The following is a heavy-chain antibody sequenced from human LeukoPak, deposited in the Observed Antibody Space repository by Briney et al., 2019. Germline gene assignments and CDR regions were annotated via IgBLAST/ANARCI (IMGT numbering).Heavy chain of an antibody. CDR2: INQDESKK. D-gene: IGHD2-2*01. V-gene: IGHV3-7*01. Sequence: PGGSLTLLCAASGHTYRHVGMCWLRQSTGEGLEWVANINQDESKKYYADSVKGRFTISRDNAKNSLYLQMSSLTAEDTAIYYCARDHAYRADYWGQGTLVTVSS. J-gene: IGHJ4*02. CDR3: ARDHAYRADY. CDR1: GHTYRHVG.